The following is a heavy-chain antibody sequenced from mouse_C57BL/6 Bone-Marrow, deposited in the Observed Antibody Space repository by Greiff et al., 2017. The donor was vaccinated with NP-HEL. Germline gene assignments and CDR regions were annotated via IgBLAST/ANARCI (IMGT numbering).Heavy chain of an antibody. CDR1: GYAFTNYL. D-gene: IGHD2-4*01. CDR3: ARCSDYDRDYAMDY. J-gene: IGHJ4*01. V-gene: IGHV1-54*01. CDR2: INPGSGGT. Sequence: VQRVESGAELVRPGTSVKVSCKASGYAFTNYLIEWVKQRPGQGLEWIGVINPGSGGTNYNEKFKGKATLTADKSSSTAYMQLSSLTSEDSAVYFCARCSDYDRDYAMDYWGQGTSVTVSS.